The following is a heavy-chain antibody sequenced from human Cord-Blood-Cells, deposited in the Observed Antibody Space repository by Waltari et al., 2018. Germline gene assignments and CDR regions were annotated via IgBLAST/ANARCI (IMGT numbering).Heavy chain of an antibody. Sequence: QVQLVQSGAEVKKPGASVKVSCKASGYTFTSYAMHWVRQAPGQRLKCMGWINAGNGNTKYSQKFQGRVTITRDTSASTAYMELSSLRSEDTAVYYCARDLTPNTLGYCSGGSCYYYYYGMDVWGQGTTVTVSS. D-gene: IGHD2-15*01. J-gene: IGHJ6*02. CDR1: GYTFTSYA. CDR2: INAGNGNT. CDR3: ARDLTPNTLGYCSGGSCYYYYYGMDV. V-gene: IGHV1-3*01.